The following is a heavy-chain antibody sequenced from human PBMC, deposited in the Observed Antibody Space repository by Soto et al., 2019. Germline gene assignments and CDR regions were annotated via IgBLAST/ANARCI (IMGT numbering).Heavy chain of an antibody. V-gene: IGHV3-30*18. Sequence: GGSLRLSCAASGFTFNSYDMHWVRQAPGKGLEWVAVISYDGSNKYYADSVKGRFTISRDNSKNTLYLQMNSLRAEDTAVYYCAKWYSSGWYGEGYFDYWGQGTLVTVSS. J-gene: IGHJ4*02. CDR3: AKWYSSGWYGEGYFDY. CDR2: ISYDGSNK. D-gene: IGHD6-19*01. CDR1: GFTFNSYD.